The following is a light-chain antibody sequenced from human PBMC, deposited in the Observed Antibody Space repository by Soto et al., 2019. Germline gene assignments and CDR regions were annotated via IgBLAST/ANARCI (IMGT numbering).Light chain of an antibody. CDR2: DVS. V-gene: IGKV1-33*01. Sequence: DIQMTQSPSSLSVSVGDRDTITCQASHDITNHLNWYQQKPGKARKLLIYDVSKLESGVPSRFSGSGSGTDFTFTISSLQAEDIATYFCQQYDDLPITFGQGTRLEIK. J-gene: IGKJ5*01. CDR1: HDITNH. CDR3: QQYDDLPIT.